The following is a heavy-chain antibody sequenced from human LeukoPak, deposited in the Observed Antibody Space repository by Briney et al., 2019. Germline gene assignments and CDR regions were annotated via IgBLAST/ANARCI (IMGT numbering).Heavy chain of an antibody. Sequence: ASVKVSCKASGYTFTSYGISWVRQAPGQGLEWMGWISAYNGNTNYAQKFQGRVTITRNTSISTAYMELSSLRSEDTAVYYCARVRSRSYQDAFDIWGQGTMVTVSS. D-gene: IGHD1-26*01. V-gene: IGHV1-18*01. J-gene: IGHJ3*02. CDR3: ARVRSRSYQDAFDI. CDR2: ISAYNGNT. CDR1: GYTFTSYG.